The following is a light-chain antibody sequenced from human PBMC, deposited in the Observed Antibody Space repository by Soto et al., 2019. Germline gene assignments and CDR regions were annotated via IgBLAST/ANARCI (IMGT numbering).Light chain of an antibody. V-gene: IGLV2-14*01. J-gene: IGLJ3*02. Sequence: QSALPQPASVSGSPGQSITISCTGTSSDVGGYNYVSWYQQHPGKAPKLMIYDVSNRPSGVSNRFSGSKSGNTASLTISGLQAEDEADYYCSSYTSSSTLRVFGGGTTLTVL. CDR3: SSYTSSSTLRV. CDR2: DVS. CDR1: SSDVGGYNY.